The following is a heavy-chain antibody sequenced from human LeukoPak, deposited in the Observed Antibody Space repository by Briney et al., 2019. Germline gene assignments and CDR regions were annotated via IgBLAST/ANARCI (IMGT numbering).Heavy chain of an antibody. Sequence: PGGSLRLSCAASGFTFSSYSMNWDRQAPGKGLEWVSSISSSSSYIYYADSVKGRFTISRDNAKNSLYLQMNSLRAEDTAVYYCARDIPKNYDILTGYSDAFDIWGQGTMVTVSS. V-gene: IGHV3-21*01. J-gene: IGHJ3*02. CDR1: GFTFSSYS. CDR3: ARDIPKNYDILTGYSDAFDI. CDR2: ISSSSSYI. D-gene: IGHD3-9*01.